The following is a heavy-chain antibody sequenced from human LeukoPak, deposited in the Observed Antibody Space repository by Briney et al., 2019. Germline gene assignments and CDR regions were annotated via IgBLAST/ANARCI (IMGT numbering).Heavy chain of an antibody. CDR1: GFTFSSYG. CDR3: ARDGSPYDSSGYWG. CDR2: IWYDGSNK. J-gene: IGHJ4*02. Sequence: GGSLRLSCAVSGFTFSSYGMHWVRQAPGKGLEWVAVIWYDGSNKYYADSVKGRFTISRDNPKNTLYLQMNSLRAEDTAVYYCARDGSPYDSSGYWGWGQGTLVTVSS. V-gene: IGHV3-33*01. D-gene: IGHD3-22*01.